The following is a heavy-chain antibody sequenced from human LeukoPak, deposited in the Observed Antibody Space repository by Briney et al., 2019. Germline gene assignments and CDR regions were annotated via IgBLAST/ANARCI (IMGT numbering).Heavy chain of an antibody. CDR1: GFTFSSYS. CDR3: AKALGEMATSDFDY. D-gene: IGHD5-24*01. CDR2: ISSSSSSI. J-gene: IGHJ4*02. Sequence: GGSLRLSCAASGFTFSSYSMSWVRQAPGKGLEWVSSISSSSSSIYYADSVKGRFTISRDNAKNSLYLQMNSLRAEDTALYYCAKALGEMATSDFDYWGQGTLVTVSS. V-gene: IGHV3-21*04.